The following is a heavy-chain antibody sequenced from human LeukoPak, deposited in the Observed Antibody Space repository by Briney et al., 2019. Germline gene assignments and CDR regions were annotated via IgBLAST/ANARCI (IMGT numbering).Heavy chain of an antibody. CDR1: GFTFSSYW. V-gene: IGHV3-7*01. D-gene: IGHD3-22*01. Sequence: PGGPLRLSCAASGFTFSSYWMSWVRQAPGKVLEWVANIKQDGSEKYYVDSVKGRFTISRDNAKNSLYLQMNSLRAEDTAVYYCARETTMIVVVTKDYYYYYMDVWGKGTTVTVSS. CDR3: ARETTMIVVVTKDYYYYYMDV. J-gene: IGHJ6*03. CDR2: IKQDGSEK.